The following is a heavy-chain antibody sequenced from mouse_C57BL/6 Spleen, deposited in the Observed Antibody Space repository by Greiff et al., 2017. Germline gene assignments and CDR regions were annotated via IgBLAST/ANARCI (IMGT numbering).Heavy chain of an antibody. CDR2: IDPETGGT. CDR1: GYTFTDYE. Sequence: VQLVESGAELVRPGASVTLSCKASGYTFTDYEMHWVKQTPVHGLEWIGAIDPETGGTAYNQKFKGKAILTADKSSSTAYMELRSLTSEDSAVYYCTRDYGPYYFDYWGQGTTLTVSS. D-gene: IGHD1-1*01. CDR3: TRDYGPYYFDY. J-gene: IGHJ2*01. V-gene: IGHV1-15*01.